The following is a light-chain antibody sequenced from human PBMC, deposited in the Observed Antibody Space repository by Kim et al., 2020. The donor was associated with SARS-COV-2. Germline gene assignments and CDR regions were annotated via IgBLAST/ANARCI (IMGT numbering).Light chain of an antibody. V-gene: IGKV1-13*02. CDR1: QGVSSA. J-gene: IGKJ4*02. CDR3: QQFNSYPLT. Sequence: ASVGDRATITCRASQGVSSALAWYQQKPGKAPKLLIYDASSLESGVPARFSGSGSGTAFTLTISSLQPEDFAAYYCQQFNSYPLTFGGGTKVDIK. CDR2: DAS.